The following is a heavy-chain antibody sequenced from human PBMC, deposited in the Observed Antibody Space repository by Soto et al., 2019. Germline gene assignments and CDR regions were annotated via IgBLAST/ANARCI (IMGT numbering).Heavy chain of an antibody. J-gene: IGHJ4*02. D-gene: IGHD4-17*01. V-gene: IGHV1-18*01. CDR1: GYTFYSYD. CDR2: TSAYNGDS. CDR3: ARARATVTTERALGY. Sequence: ASVKVSCKTSGYTFYSYDITRVRQAPGQGLEWMGTTSAYNGDSVFAQNLQGRVTMTIDKSTATAYMDLKNLTSDDTAVYYCARARATVTTERALGYWGQGTLVTVSS.